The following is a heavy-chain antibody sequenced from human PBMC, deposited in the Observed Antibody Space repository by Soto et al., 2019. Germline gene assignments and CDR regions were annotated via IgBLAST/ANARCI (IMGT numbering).Heavy chain of an antibody. Sequence: QVQLVQSGAEEKKPGASVKVSCKASGYTFTSYAMHWVRQAPGQRLEWMGWINAGNGNTKYSQKFQGRVTITRDTSASTAYMVLSSLRSEDTAVYYCARGTVVTHFDCWGQGTLVTVSS. CDR3: ARGTVVTHFDC. CDR1: GYTFTSYA. D-gene: IGHD2-15*01. V-gene: IGHV1-3*05. CDR2: INAGNGNT. J-gene: IGHJ4*02.